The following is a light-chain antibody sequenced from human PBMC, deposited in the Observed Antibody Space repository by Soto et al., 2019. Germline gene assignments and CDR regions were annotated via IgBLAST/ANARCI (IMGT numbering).Light chain of an antibody. J-gene: IGKJ4*01. V-gene: IGKV3-11*01. CDR1: QSVSSY. CDR3: QQRSNWPPT. CDR2: DAS. Sequence: EIVLTQSPATLSLSPGDRATLSCRASQSVSSYLAWYHQKTGQAPRLLIHDASHRATGLPARVSGSGSGTDVTLTISSLETEDFAVYYCQQRSNWPPTFGGGTKVDI.